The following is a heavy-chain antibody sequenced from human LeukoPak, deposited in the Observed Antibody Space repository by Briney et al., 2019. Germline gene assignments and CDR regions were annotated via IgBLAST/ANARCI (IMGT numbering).Heavy chain of an antibody. Sequence: GGSLRLSCAASGFTFSSYEMNWVRQAPGKGLEWVSYISSRGSAIYYADSVKGRFTISRDNSKNTLYLQMNSLRAEDTAVYYCAKDQYGGNPQYYFDYWGQGTLVTVSS. CDR2: ISSRGSAI. V-gene: IGHV3-48*03. CDR3: AKDQYGGNPQYYFDY. J-gene: IGHJ4*02. D-gene: IGHD4-23*01. CDR1: GFTFSSYE.